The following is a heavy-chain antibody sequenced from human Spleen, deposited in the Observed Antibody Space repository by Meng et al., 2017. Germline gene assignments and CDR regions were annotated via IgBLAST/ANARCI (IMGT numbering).Heavy chain of an antibody. J-gene: IGHJ4*02. Sequence: QVQLQQSGPGLVKPSQALSLTCAISGDSVSSKSAAWSWIRQSPSRGLEWLGRTYYRSKWSTDYELSVRSRIKISADTSNNQFSLQLNSVTPEDTAVYYCARLAVAPEGLDYWGQGILVTVSS. CDR2: TYYRSKWST. D-gene: IGHD6-19*01. CDR1: GDSVSSKSAA. V-gene: IGHV6-1*01. CDR3: ARLAVAPEGLDY.